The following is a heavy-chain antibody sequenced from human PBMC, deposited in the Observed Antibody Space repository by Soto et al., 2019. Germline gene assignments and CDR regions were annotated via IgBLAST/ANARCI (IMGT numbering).Heavy chain of an antibody. Sequence: EVQLLESGGGLVQPGGSLRLSCAASGFTFSSYAMSWVRQAPGKGLEWVSAISGSGGSTYYADSVKGRFTISRDNSKNTLYLQMNSLRAEDTAVYYCAKMEGLEALAEWYYYYGMDVWGQGTTVTVSS. CDR1: GFTFSSYA. D-gene: IGHD3-3*01. V-gene: IGHV3-23*01. CDR3: AKMEGLEALAEWYYYYGMDV. J-gene: IGHJ6*02. CDR2: ISGSGGST.